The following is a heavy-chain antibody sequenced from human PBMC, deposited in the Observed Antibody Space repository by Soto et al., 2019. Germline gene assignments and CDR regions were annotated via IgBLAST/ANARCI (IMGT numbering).Heavy chain of an antibody. CDR1: GFTFSDNA. J-gene: IGHJ6*02. CDR3: AKSLSTTVNYGLDV. D-gene: IGHD1-1*01. CDR2: ISDDGDST. Sequence: EVQLLESGGGLGQPGGSLRLSCGASGFTFSDNAMTWVRQAPGKGLEWVSSISDDGDSTYYADSVKGRFTISRDNSKNTLFLQMSSLGAEDTAVYYCAKSLSTTVNYGLDVWGQGTSVTVSS. V-gene: IGHV3-23*01.